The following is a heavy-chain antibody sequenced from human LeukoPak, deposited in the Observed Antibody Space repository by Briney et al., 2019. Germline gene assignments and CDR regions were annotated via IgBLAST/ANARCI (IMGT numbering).Heavy chain of an antibody. CDR2: ISAYNGNT. J-gene: IGHJ4*02. CDR1: GYTFTSYG. V-gene: IGHV1-18*01. D-gene: IGHD6-19*01. Sequence: ASVKVSCKASGYTFTSYGIRWVRQAPGQGREWMGWISAYNGNTNYAQKLQGRVTMTTDTSTSTAYMELRSLRSDDTAVYYCARVAGTGYYFDYWGQGTLVTVSS. CDR3: ARVAGTGYYFDY.